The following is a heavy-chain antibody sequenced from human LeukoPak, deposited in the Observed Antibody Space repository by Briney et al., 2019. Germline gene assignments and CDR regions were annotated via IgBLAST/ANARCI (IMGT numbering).Heavy chain of an antibody. D-gene: IGHD5-12*01. CDR3: ARGGLYSGYDYDFDY. J-gene: IGHJ4*02. V-gene: IGHV4-61*02. Sequence: SETLSLTCTVSGGSISSGSYYWSWIRQPAGKGLEWIGRLYTSGSTNYNPSLKSRVTMSVDTSKNQFSLKLSSVTAADTAVYYCARGGLYSGYDYDFDYWGQGTLVTVSS. CDR2: LYTSGST. CDR1: GGSISSGSYY.